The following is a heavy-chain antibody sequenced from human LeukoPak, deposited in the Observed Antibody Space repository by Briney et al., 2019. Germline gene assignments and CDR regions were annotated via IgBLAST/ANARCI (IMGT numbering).Heavy chain of an antibody. CDR1: GFTFSSYE. Sequence: GGSPRLSCAASGFTFSSYEMNWVRQAPGKGLEWVSYISSSGSTIYYADSVKGRFTISRDNAKNSLYLQMNSLRAEDTAVYYCARVLYGGNSNWFDPWGQGTLVTVSS. CDR3: ARVLYGGNSNWFDP. V-gene: IGHV3-48*03. D-gene: IGHD4-23*01. J-gene: IGHJ5*02. CDR2: ISSSGSTI.